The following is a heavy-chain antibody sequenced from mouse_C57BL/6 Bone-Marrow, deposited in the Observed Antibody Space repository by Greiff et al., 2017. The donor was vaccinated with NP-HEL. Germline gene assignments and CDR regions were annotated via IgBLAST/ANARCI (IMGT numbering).Heavy chain of an antibody. CDR3: AREKLGRWGYFDY. V-gene: IGHV3-6*01. J-gene: IGHJ2*01. D-gene: IGHD4-1*01. CDR2: ISYDGSN. CDR1: GYSITSGYY. Sequence: DVKLQESGPGLVKPSQSLSLTCSVTGYSITSGYYWNWIRQFPGNKLEWMGYISYDGSNNYNPSLKNRISITRDTSKNQFFLKLNSVTNEDTATYYCAREKLGRWGYFDYWGQGTTLTVSS.